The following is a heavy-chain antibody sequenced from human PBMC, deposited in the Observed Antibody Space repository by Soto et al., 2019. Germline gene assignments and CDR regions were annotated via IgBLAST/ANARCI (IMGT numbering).Heavy chain of an antibody. CDR1: GYSFTSYW. D-gene: IGHD2-2*01. CDR2: IDPSDSYT. J-gene: IGHJ6*02. Sequence: GESVKISCKGSGYSFTSYWISWVRQMPGKGLEWMGRIDPSDSYTNYSPSFQGHVTISADKSISTAYLQWSSLKASDTAMYYCARRGYCSSTSCYSYYYYGMDVWGQGTTVTVSS. V-gene: IGHV5-10-1*01. CDR3: ARRGYCSSTSCYSYYYYGMDV.